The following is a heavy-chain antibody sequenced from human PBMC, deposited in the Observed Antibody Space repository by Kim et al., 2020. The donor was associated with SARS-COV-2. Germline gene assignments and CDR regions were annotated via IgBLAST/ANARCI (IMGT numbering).Heavy chain of an antibody. Sequence: SETLSLTCTVSGGSISSSSYYWGWIRQPPGKGLEWIGSIYYSGSTYYNPSLKSRVTISVDTSKNQFSLKLSSVTAADTAVYYCARRGAESGSYYLDYWGQGTLVTVSS. D-gene: IGHD1-26*01. V-gene: IGHV4-39*01. CDR1: GGSISSSSYY. J-gene: IGHJ4*02. CDR2: IYYSGST. CDR3: ARRGAESGSYYLDY.